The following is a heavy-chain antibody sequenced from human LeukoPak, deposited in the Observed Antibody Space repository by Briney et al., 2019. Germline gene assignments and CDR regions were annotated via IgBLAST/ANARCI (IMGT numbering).Heavy chain of an antibody. V-gene: IGHV4-59*01. Sequence: SETLSLTCTVSGGSISSYYWSWIRQPPGKELEWIGYIYYSGSTNYNPSLKSRVTISVDTSKNQFSLKLSSVTAADTAVYYCARGGGYYYGLDYWGQGTLVTVSS. D-gene: IGHD3-22*01. CDR1: GGSISSYY. CDR2: IYYSGST. J-gene: IGHJ4*02. CDR3: ARGGGYYYGLDY.